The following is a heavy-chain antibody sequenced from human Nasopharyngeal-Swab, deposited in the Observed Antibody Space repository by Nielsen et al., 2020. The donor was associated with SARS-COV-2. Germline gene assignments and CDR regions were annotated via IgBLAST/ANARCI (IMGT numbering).Heavy chain of an antibody. J-gene: IGHJ3*01. CDR1: GDSVSSDTSA. D-gene: IGHD6-13*01. Sequence: SQTLSLTCAISGDSVSSDTSAWNWIRQSQSRGLEWLGRTYYRSKWNYDYAVSVRSRLTVNADTSKNQFSLQLNTVTHEDTAVYYCAKIQQLVPGIVWGQGTMVVVSS. V-gene: IGHV6-1*01. CDR2: TYYRSKWNY. CDR3: AKIQQLVPGIV.